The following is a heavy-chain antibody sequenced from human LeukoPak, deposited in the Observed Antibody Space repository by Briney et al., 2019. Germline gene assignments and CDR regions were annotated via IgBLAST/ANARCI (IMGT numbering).Heavy chain of an antibody. CDR2: INHSGST. CDR3: ARGDTMIVVVSNWFDP. CDR1: GGSFSGYY. Sequence: SETLSLTCAVYGGSFSGYYWSWIRQPPGKGLEWIGEINHSGSTNYNPSLKSRVTISVDTSKNQFSLKLSSVTAADTAVYYCARGDTMIVVVSNWFDPWGQGTLVTVSS. D-gene: IGHD3-22*01. J-gene: IGHJ5*02. V-gene: IGHV4-34*01.